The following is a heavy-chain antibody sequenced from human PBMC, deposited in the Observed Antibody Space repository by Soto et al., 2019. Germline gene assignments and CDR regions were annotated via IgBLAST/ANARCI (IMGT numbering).Heavy chain of an antibody. J-gene: IGHJ4*02. CDR1: GYTFTSYD. Sequence: ASVKVSCKASGYTFTSYDINWVRQATGQGLEWMGWMNPNSGNTGYAQKFQGRVTMTRNASISTAYMELSSLRSEDTAVYYCARRSDYCSGGSCYDYWGQGTLVTVSS. D-gene: IGHD2-15*01. CDR2: MNPNSGNT. V-gene: IGHV1-8*01. CDR3: ARRSDYCSGGSCYDY.